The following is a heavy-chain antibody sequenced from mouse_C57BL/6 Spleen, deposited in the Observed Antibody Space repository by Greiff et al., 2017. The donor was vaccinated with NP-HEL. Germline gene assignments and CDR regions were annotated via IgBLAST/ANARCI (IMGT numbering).Heavy chain of an antibody. V-gene: IGHV5-16*01. Sequence: EVKLMESEGGLVQPGSSMKLSCTASGFTFSDYYMAWVRQVPEKGLEWVANINYDGSSTYYLDSLKSRFIISRDNAKNILYLQMSSLKSEDTATYYCAREAYYYGSSLDYWGQGTTLTVSS. D-gene: IGHD1-1*01. J-gene: IGHJ2*01. CDR3: AREAYYYGSSLDY. CDR2: INYDGSST. CDR1: GFTFSDYY.